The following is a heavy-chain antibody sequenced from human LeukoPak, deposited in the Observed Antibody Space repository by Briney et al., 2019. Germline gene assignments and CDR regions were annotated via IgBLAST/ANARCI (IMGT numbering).Heavy chain of an antibody. V-gene: IGHV4-59*08. CDR2: IYYRGST. Sequence: PSETLSLTCTVSDGSISNYYWSWLRQPPGKGLEWMGYIYYRGSTNYNPSLKSRVTISIDTSKNQVSLKLSSVTAADTAVYYCASLGGTYDYWGQGTLVTVSS. CDR3: ASLGGTYDY. D-gene: IGHD1-26*01. J-gene: IGHJ4*02. CDR1: DGSISNYY.